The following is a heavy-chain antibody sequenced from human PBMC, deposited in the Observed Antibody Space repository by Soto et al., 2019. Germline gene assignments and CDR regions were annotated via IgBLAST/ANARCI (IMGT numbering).Heavy chain of an antibody. Sequence: SETLSLTCTVSGGSISSSSYYWGWIRQPPGKGLEWIGSIYYSGSTYYNPSLKSRVTISVDTSKNQFSLKLSSVTAADTAVYYCARREDSGYESGNWFDPWGQGTLVTVSS. J-gene: IGHJ5*02. D-gene: IGHD5-12*01. CDR1: GGSISSSSYY. CDR3: ARREDSGYESGNWFDP. V-gene: IGHV4-39*01. CDR2: IYYSGST.